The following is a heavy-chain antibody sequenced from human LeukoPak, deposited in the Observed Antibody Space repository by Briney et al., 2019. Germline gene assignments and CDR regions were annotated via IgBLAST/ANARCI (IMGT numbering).Heavy chain of an antibody. CDR3: ARALSRGGYYMDV. D-gene: IGHD3-16*01. Sequence: GGSLRLSCAASGFTFSSYGMHWVRQAPGKGLEWVAFIRYDGSNKYYADSVKGRFTISRDNAKNSLYLQMNSLRAEDTAVYYCARALSRGGYYMDVWGKGTTVTVSS. CDR1: GFTFSSYG. V-gene: IGHV3-30*02. CDR2: IRYDGSNK. J-gene: IGHJ6*03.